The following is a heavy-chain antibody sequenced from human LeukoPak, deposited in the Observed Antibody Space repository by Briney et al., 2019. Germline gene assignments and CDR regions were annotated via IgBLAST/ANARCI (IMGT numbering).Heavy chain of an antibody. Sequence: TLSLTCTVSGNSISSGDNYWSWIRQPAGKGLEWIGRIYTSGSTNYNPSLKSRVTISVDTSKNQFSLKLSSVTAADTAVYYCARAHFGVVATFDYWGQGTLVTVSS. D-gene: IGHD3-3*01. CDR2: IYTSGST. CDR3: ARAHFGVVATFDY. CDR1: GNSISSGDNY. J-gene: IGHJ4*02. V-gene: IGHV4-61*02.